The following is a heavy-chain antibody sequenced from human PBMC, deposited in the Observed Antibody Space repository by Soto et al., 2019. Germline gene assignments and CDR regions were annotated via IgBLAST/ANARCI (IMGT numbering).Heavy chain of an antibody. CDR2: IYSGGST. V-gene: IGHV3-53*01. CDR3: AALYYDFWSGYYSYYGMDV. J-gene: IGHJ6*02. Sequence: AWWSLRLSCSASVFTVSSNYMSWLRQAPGKGLEWVSVIYSGGSTYYADSVKGRFTISRDNSKNTLYLQMNSLRAEDTAVYYCAALYYDFWSGYYSYYGMDVWGQGTTVTSP. D-gene: IGHD3-3*01. CDR1: VFTVSSNY.